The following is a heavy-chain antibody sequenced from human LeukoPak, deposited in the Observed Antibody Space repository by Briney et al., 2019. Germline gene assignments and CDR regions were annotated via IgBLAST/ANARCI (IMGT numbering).Heavy chain of an antibody. CDR2: IRGNGDT. V-gene: IGHV3-23*01. CDR3: ARASWVSSTDAVR. CDR1: GLSFGSFA. J-gene: IGHJ4*02. Sequence: GGSLRLSCAASGLSFGSFAMSWVRQGPARGLEWVSSIRGNGDTFYADSVKGRFTLSSDSSTNTVYFQLNNLRVEDTAIYYCARASWVSSTDAVRWGQGTLVTVSS. D-gene: IGHD3-16*01.